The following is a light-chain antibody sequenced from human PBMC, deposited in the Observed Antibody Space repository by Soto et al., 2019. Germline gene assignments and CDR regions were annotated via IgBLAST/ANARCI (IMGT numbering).Light chain of an antibody. Sequence: QSVLTQPASVSGSPGQAITISCTGTSSYDGGYNYVSWYQQHPGKAPKLMLYDVSNRPSGVSNRFSGSKSGNTASLTISGLQAEDEADYYCSSYTSSSTLGVFGGGTKLTVL. CDR2: DVS. V-gene: IGLV2-14*01. CDR1: SSYDGGYNY. CDR3: SSYTSSSTLGV. J-gene: IGLJ2*01.